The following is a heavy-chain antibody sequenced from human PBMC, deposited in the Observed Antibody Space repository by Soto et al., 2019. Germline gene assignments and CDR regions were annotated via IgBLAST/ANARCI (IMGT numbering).Heavy chain of an antibody. CDR2: IIPIFGTA. J-gene: IGHJ4*02. V-gene: IGHV1-69*12. CDR3: AILPRGYSYVLEDY. CDR1: GGTFSSYA. D-gene: IGHD5-18*01. Sequence: QVQLVQSGAEVKKPGSSVKVSCKASGGTFSSYAISWVRQAPGQGLEWMGGIIPIFGTANYAQKFQGRGTITAAESTSTAYMELSSLRSEDTAVYYCAILPRGYSYVLEDYWGQGTLVTVSS.